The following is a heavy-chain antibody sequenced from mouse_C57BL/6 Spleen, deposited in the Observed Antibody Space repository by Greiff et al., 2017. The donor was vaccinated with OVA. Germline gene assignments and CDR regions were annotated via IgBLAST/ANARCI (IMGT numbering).Heavy chain of an antibody. D-gene: IGHD2-3*01. Sequence: DVMLVESGGGLVQPGGSLSLSCAASGFTFTDYYMSWVRQPPGKALEWLGFIRNKANGYTTEYSASVKGRFTISRDNSQSILYLQMNALRAEDSATYYCARYRGGYSHYYAMDYWGQGTSVTVSS. CDR3: ARYRGGYSHYYAMDY. J-gene: IGHJ4*01. CDR2: IRNKANGYTT. V-gene: IGHV7-3*01. CDR1: GFTFTDYY.